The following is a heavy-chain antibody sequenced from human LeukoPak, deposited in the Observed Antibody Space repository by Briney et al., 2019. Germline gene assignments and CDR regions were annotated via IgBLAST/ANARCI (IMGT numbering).Heavy chain of an antibody. V-gene: IGHV3-23*01. Sequence: TGGSLRLSCAASGFTFSSYGMSWVRQAPGKGLEWVSAISGSGGRTYYADSVKGRVTISRDNSKNTLYLQMNSLRAEDTAVYYCAKEVSIISRGLDYWGQGILVTVSS. D-gene: IGHD2-21*01. J-gene: IGHJ4*02. CDR3: AKEVSIISRGLDY. CDR2: ISGSGGRT. CDR1: GFTFSSYG.